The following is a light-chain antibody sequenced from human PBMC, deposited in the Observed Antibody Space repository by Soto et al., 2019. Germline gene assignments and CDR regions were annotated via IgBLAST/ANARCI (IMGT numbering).Light chain of an antibody. CDR3: SSYTTSGTPV. V-gene: IGLV2-14*01. CDR1: SSDVGGYNY. Sequence: QSALTQPASVSGSPGQTITISCTGTSSDVGGYNYLSWYQQHPGKAPKVMIYEVSNRPSGVSNRFSGSNSGNTASLTISGLQAEDEADYFCSSYTTSGTPVFGGGTKLTGL. J-gene: IGLJ3*02. CDR2: EVS.